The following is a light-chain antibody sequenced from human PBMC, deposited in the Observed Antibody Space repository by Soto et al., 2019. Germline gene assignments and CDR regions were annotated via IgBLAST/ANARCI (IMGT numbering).Light chain of an antibody. V-gene: IGKV1-5*01. Sequence: DIQMTQSPSTLSASVGDRVTITCRASQSISSWLAWYQQKPGKAPKLLIYDATSLESGVPSRFSGSGFGTEFTLTICSLQPDDFATYYCQQYNSYLTFGPGTKVDIK. J-gene: IGKJ3*01. CDR3: QQYNSYLT. CDR2: DAT. CDR1: QSISSW.